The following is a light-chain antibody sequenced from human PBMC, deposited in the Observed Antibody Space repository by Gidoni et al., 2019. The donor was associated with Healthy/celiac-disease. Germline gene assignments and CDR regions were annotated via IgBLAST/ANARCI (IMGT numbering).Light chain of an antibody. CDR2: WAS. V-gene: IGKV4-1*01. CDR3: QQYYSTVVA. CDR1: QSVLYSSNNKNY. Sequence: DIVMTQSPDSLAVSLGERATLNCKSSQSVLYSSNNKNYLAWYQQKPGQPPKLLIYWASTRESGVPDRFSGSGSGTDFTLTISSLQAEDVAVYYCQQYYSTVVAFGQGTKVEIK. J-gene: IGKJ1*01.